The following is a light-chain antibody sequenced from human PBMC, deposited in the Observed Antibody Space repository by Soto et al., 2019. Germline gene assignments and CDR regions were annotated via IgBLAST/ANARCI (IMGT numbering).Light chain of an antibody. V-gene: IGLV4-69*01. CDR3: QTWGTGIVV. Sequence: QLVLTQSPSASASLGASVKLTCTLSSGHSTYAIAWHQQQPEKGPRYLMNVNSDGSHSKGDGIPDRFSGSSSAAERYLPISSLQSEDEADYYCQTWGTGIVVFGGGTKLTVL. CDR1: SGHSTYA. CDR2: VNSDGSH. J-gene: IGLJ3*02.